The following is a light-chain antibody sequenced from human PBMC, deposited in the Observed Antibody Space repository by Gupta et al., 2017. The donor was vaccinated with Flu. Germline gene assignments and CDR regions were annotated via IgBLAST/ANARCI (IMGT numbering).Light chain of an antibody. J-gene: IGLJ2*01. CDR1: DLGDKY. CDR3: QAWDRTTVV. Sequence: SYELTQPPSVSVSAGQTASISCSGDDLGDKYTFWYQQKAGQSPVVVIYQDSKRPSGIPERFSGSSSGNTATLTISGTQARDEADYYCQAWDRTTVVFGGGTKVTVL. CDR2: QDS. V-gene: IGLV3-1*01.